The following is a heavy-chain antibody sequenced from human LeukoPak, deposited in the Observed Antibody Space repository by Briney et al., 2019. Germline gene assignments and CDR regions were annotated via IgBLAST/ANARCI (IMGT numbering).Heavy chain of an antibody. Sequence: GGSLRLSCAASGFTFSSYAMSWVRQTPGKGLEWVSAISGSGGSTYYADSVKGRFTISRDNSKNTVYLQMDSLRVDDTAVYYCAKVATPNTLDAFDIWGQGTMVTVSS. J-gene: IGHJ3*02. D-gene: IGHD1/OR15-1a*01. CDR2: ISGSGGST. CDR1: GFTFSSYA. CDR3: AKVATPNTLDAFDI. V-gene: IGHV3-23*01.